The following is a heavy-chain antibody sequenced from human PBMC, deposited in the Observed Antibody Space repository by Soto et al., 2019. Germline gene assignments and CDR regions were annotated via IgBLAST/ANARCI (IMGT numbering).Heavy chain of an antibody. J-gene: IGHJ4*02. D-gene: IGHD2-2*01. CDR3: GHLKSDTEVTPAPPLFDS. V-gene: IGHV4-38-2*01. CDR1: GFSISSDSY. Sequence: SETLSLTCAVSGFSISSDSYWGWMRQSPGKGLEWIGTLSHSGRTFYNPSLKSRVTISADTTKNQFSLSLTSVTAADTAVYYCGHLKSDTEVTPAPPLFDSWGQGTLVTVSS. CDR2: LSHSGRT.